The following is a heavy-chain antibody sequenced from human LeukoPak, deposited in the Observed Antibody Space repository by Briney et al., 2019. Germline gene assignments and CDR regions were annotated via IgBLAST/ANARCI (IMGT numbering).Heavy chain of an antibody. CDR3: ARAAGYYYYYYMDV. CDR2: IRAYNGNT. V-gene: IGHV1-18*01. J-gene: IGHJ6*03. Sequence: ASVKVSCKPSVYTLTSYGISWVRRAPEQGLEWRGQIRAYNGNTNYAQKLQGRVTMTTDTSTSTAYMELRSLRSDDTAVYYCARAAGYYYYYYMDVWGKGNTVTVSS. CDR1: VYTLTSYG.